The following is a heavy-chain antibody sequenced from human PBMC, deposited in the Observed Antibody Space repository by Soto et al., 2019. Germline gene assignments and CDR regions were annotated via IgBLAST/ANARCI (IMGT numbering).Heavy chain of an antibody. CDR1: GYTFTSYY. V-gene: IGHV1-46*01. CDR2: INPSGGST. J-gene: IGHJ4*02. CDR3: ASFGVPFLSPETGFDY. Sequence: ASVKVSCKASGYTFTSYYMHWVRQAPGQGLEWMGIINPSGGSTSYAQKFQGRVTMTRDTSTSTVYMELSSLRSEDTAVYYCASFGVPFLSPETGFDYWGQGTLVTVSS. D-gene: IGHD3-10*01.